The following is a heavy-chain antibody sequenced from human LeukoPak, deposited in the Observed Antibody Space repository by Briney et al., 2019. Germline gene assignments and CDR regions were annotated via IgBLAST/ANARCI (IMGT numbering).Heavy chain of an antibody. Sequence: GASVKVPCKASGYTFTSHDINWVRQATGQGLEWMGWMNPGSGNTGYAQKFQGRVTMTRNTFISTAYMELSSLRSEDTAVYYCARAVGSYTMFDPWGQGTLVTVSS. CDR2: MNPGSGNT. J-gene: IGHJ5*02. CDR3: ARAVGSYTMFDP. V-gene: IGHV1-8*01. D-gene: IGHD3-10*01. CDR1: GYTFTSHD.